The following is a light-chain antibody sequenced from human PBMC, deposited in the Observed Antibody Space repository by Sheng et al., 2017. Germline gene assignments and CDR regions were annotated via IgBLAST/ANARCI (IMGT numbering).Light chain of an antibody. CDR1: QSVGRY. CDR2: DAS. Sequence: EIVLTQSPGTLSLSPGERATLSCRASQSVGRYLIWYQQKPGQAPRLLIYDASNRATGIPARFSGSGSGTDFTLTISRLEPEDFAVYYCQQYGSSPRSFGQGTKLEIK. J-gene: IGKJ2*04. V-gene: IGKV3-20*01. CDR3: QQYGSSPRS.